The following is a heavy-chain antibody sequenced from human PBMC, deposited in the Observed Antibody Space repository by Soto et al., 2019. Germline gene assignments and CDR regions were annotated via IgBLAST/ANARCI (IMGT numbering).Heavy chain of an antibody. CDR3: SKGTNWRVTDAFNI. D-gene: IGHD1-20*01. J-gene: IGHJ3*02. CDR2: ISGSGGST. V-gene: IGHV3-23*01. Sequence: EWDSAISGSGGSTYYADSVKGRFTISRDNSKNTLYLQINSLRADDTAVYCCSKGTNWRVTDAFNIWGQGTMVTVSS.